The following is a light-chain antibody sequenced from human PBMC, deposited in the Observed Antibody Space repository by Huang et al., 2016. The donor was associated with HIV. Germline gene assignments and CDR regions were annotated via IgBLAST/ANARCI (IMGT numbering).Light chain of an antibody. CDR1: QTISTF. CDR2: AAS. Sequence: DIQMTQSPSSLSASVGDRISITCRASQTISTFLNWYHQKPGQAPKLLVYAASNLQSGLSSRFSGTGSGTLFTLTVTGLLPDDFATYFCQQTSSVPLTFGGGTKVEMK. CDR3: QQTSSVPLT. V-gene: IGKV1-39*01. J-gene: IGKJ4*01.